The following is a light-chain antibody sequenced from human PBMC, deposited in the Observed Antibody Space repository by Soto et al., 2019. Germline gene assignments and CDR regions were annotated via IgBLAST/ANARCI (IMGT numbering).Light chain of an antibody. CDR3: AAWDDSLNGVV. Sequence: QSVLTQPPSASGTPGQRVTISCSGSSSNIGSNTVNWYQQVPGTAPKLLIYSNNQRPSGVPDRFSGSKSGTSASLAISGLQSEDEADYYCAAWDDSLNGVVFGGGTKL. CDR2: SNN. CDR1: SSNIGSNT. V-gene: IGLV1-44*01. J-gene: IGLJ2*01.